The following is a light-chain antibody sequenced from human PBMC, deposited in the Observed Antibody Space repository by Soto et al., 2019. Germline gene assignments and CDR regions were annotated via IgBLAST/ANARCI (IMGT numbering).Light chain of an antibody. CDR1: ENLRTF. J-gene: IGKJ4*01. CDR2: DAS. Sequence: EIVLTQSPATLSLSPGERATLSCRATENLRTFLAWYQQKAGQAPRLLIYDASNRATGIPDRFSGSGSGTDFTLTISYLEPEDSAVYYCQQRSIWPLTFGGGTKV. CDR3: QQRSIWPLT. V-gene: IGKV3-11*01.